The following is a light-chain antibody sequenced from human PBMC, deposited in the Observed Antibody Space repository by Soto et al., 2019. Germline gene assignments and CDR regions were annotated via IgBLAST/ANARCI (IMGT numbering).Light chain of an antibody. CDR2: AAS. Sequence: DIQMTQSPSSLSASVGDRVTITCRASQSINKYLNWYQQKPGKAPKLLIYAASNLQGGVTSRFSGSGSGTEFTLTISSLQPDDFATYNCQQYSVYSRTFGQGTRWIS. V-gene: IGKV1-39*01. CDR1: QSINKY. J-gene: IGKJ1*01. CDR3: QQYSVYSRT.